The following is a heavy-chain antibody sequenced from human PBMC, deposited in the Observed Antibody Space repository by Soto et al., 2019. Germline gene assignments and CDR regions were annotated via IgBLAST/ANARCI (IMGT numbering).Heavy chain of an antibody. CDR3: AKARGDSSGRRAFDD. Sequence: GGSLRLSCTASGFTFSTYTMSWVRQAPGKGLEWVSGISGSGGSTYYADSVKGRFTISRDNSENTLYLQMSSLRAEDTAVYYCAKARGDSSGRRAFDDWGQGTLVTVSS. D-gene: IGHD6-19*01. CDR1: GFTFSTYT. V-gene: IGHV3-23*01. J-gene: IGHJ4*02. CDR2: ISGSGGST.